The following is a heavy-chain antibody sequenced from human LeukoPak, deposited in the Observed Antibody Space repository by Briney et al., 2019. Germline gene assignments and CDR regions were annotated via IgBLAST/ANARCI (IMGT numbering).Heavy chain of an antibody. CDR1: GFTFSSYE. CDR3: AELGITMIGGV. CDR2: ISSSGSTI. Sequence: GGSLRLSCAASGFTFSSYEMNWVRQAPGKGLEWVSYISSSGSTIYYADSVKGRFTISRGNAKNSLYLQMNSLRAEDTAVYYCAELGITMIGGVWGRGTTVTISS. V-gene: IGHV3-48*03. J-gene: IGHJ6*04. D-gene: IGHD3-10*02.